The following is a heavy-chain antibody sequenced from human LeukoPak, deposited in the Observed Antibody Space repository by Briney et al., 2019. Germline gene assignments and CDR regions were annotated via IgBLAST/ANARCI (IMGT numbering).Heavy chain of an antibody. V-gene: IGHV4-34*01. CDR2: FNHSGST. J-gene: IGHJ4*02. Sequence: SETLSLTCAAYGGSFSGYYWSWIRQPPGKGLEWIGEFNHSGSTNYNPSLKSRVTISVDTSKNQFSLNLSSVTAADTAVYYCARCRYDFCSGMYYFDYWVQGTLVTVSS. D-gene: IGHD3-3*01. CDR3: ARCRYDFCSGMYYFDY. CDR1: GGSFSGYY.